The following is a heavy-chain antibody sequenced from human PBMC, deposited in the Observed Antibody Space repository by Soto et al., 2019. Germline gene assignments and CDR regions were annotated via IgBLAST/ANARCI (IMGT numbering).Heavy chain of an antibody. Sequence: GGSLRLSCAASGFSLRDHALSWVRQAAGGGLEWVSGISGSEDRTNYADFVRGRFIISKDRAKNTLYLDMSGLRVDDTAVYFCGRTYTGGWGQGALVTVSS. V-gene: IGHV3-23*01. CDR3: GRTYTGG. J-gene: IGHJ4*02. CDR2: ISGSEDRT. CDR1: GFSLRDHA. D-gene: IGHD3-10*01.